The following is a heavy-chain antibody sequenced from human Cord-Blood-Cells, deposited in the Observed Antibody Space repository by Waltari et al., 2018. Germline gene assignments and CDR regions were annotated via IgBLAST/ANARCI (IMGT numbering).Heavy chain of an antibody. D-gene: IGHD3-9*01. V-gene: IGHV1-69*01. Sequence: SYAISWVRQAPGQGLEWMGGIIPIFGTANDAQKFQGRVTITADESTSTAYMELSSLRSEDTAVYYCARDRQFGRNYDILTGYYYWGQGTLVTVSS. CDR3: ARDRQFGRNYDILTGYYY. CDR2: IIPIFGTA. CDR1: SYA. J-gene: IGHJ4*02.